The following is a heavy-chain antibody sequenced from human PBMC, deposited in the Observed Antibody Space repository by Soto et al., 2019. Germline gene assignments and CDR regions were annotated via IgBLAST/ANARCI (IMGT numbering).Heavy chain of an antibody. D-gene: IGHD3-9*01. CDR2: IYHSGST. J-gene: IGHJ6*02. CDR1: DGSISSGGYS. Sequence: PSETLSLTCAVSDGSISSGGYSWSWIRQPPGKGLEWIGYIYHSGSTYYNPSLKSRVTISVDTSKNQFSLKLSSVTAADTAVYYCARDQVIRYFDWAPLRSGMDVWGQGTTVTVSS. CDR3: ARDQVIRYFDWAPLRSGMDV. V-gene: IGHV4-30-2*01.